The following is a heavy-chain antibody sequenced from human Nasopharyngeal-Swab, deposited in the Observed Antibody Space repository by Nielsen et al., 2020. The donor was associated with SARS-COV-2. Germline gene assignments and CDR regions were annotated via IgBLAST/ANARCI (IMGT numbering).Heavy chain of an antibody. Sequence: GESLKISCAASGFTFRSYCMHWVRQAPGKGLVWVSCINSDGTTTWYADSVKGRFTVSRDNAKNTLYLEMNSLRADDTAVYYCARRLVWFGEAHYYYYGMDVWGQGTTVTVSS. CDR2: INSDGTTT. CDR1: GFTFRSYC. D-gene: IGHD3-10*01. CDR3: ARRLVWFGEAHYYYYGMDV. J-gene: IGHJ6*02. V-gene: IGHV3-74*01.